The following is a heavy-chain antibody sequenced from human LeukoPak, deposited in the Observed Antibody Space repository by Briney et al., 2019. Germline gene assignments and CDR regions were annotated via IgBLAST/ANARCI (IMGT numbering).Heavy chain of an antibody. CDR3: AKDSSSGIAGGYFQH. D-gene: IGHD6-19*01. CDR1: GFTFSSYA. J-gene: IGHJ1*01. CDR2: ISYDGSNK. Sequence: GRSLRLSCAASGFTFSSYAMHWVRQAPGKGLEWVAVISYDGSNKYHADSVKGRFTISRDNSKKTLYLQMNSLRAEDTAVYYCAKDSSSGIAGGYFQHWGQGTLVTVSS. V-gene: IGHV3-30-3*01.